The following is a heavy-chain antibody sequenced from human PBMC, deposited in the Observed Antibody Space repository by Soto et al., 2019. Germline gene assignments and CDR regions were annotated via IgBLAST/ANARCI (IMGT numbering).Heavy chain of an antibody. J-gene: IGHJ4*02. CDR2: IIPMFGTS. Sequence: ASVKVSCKASGGTFSGYAISWLRQAPGQGLEWMGEIIPMFGTSNYAQKFQGRVTITADESTSTAYMELSSLRSEDTAVYYCARGSCSSTSCYKEYYFDLWGQGTLVTVSS. V-gene: IGHV1-69*13. D-gene: IGHD2-2*02. CDR3: ARGSCSSTSCYKEYYFDL. CDR1: GGTFSGYA.